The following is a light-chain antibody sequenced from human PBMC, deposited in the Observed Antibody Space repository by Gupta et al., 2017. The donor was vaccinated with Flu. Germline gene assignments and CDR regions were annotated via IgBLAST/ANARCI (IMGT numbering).Light chain of an antibody. V-gene: IGLV4-69*01. Sequence: VNLTCTLSSGDSTYASAWHQQEPEKGPRFLMKFNSDGSQSKGDGVPDRFSGSSSGAERYLTISGLQSEDEADYYCHAWGTGTWIIGGGTKVTVL. CDR1: SGDSTYA. CDR2: FNSDGSQ. CDR3: HAWGTGTWI. J-gene: IGLJ2*01.